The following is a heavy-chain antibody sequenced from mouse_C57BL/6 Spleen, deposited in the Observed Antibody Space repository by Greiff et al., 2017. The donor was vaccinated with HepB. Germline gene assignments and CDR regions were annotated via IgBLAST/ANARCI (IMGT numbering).Heavy chain of an antibody. V-gene: IGHV1-53*01. CDR2: INPSNGGT. CDR1: GYTFTSYW. CDR3: ARCGYYYGSSYWYFDV. J-gene: IGHJ1*03. Sequence: VQLQQPGTELVKPGASVKLSCKASGYTFTSYWMHWVKQRPGQGLEWIGNINPSNGGTNYNEKFKSKATLTVDKSSSTAYMQLSSLTSEDSAVYYCARCGYYYGSSYWYFDVWGTGTTVTVSS. D-gene: IGHD1-1*01.